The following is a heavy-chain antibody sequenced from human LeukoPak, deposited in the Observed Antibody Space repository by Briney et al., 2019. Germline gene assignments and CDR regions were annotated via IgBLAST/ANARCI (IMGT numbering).Heavy chain of an antibody. Sequence: GGSLRLSCAAPGFTFSSYWMSWVRQAPGKGLEWVANIKQDGSEKYYVDSVKGRFTISRDNAKNSLYLQMNSLRAEDTAVYYCARESYGDYFDYWGQGTLVTVSS. CDR3: ARESYGDYFDY. CDR2: IKQDGSEK. J-gene: IGHJ4*02. V-gene: IGHV3-7*01. D-gene: IGHD4-17*01. CDR1: GFTFSSYW.